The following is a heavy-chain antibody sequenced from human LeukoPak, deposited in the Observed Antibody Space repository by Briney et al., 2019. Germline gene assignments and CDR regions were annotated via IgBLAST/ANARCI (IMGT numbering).Heavy chain of an antibody. D-gene: IGHD3-16*02. J-gene: IGHJ4*02. CDR2: INPNSGGT. CDR1: GYTFTGYY. V-gene: IGHV1-2*02. Sequence: SVKVSCKASGYTFTGYYMHWVRQAPGQGLEWMGWINPNSGGTNYAQKFQGRVTMTRDTSISTAYMELSRLRSDDTAVYYCARGYDYVWGSYRPIVYFDYWGQGTLVTVSS. CDR3: ARGYDYVWGSYRPIVYFDY.